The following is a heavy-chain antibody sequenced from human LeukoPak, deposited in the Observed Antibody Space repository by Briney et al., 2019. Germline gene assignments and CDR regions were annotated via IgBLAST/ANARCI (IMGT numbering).Heavy chain of an antibody. V-gene: IGHV3-23*01. CDR2: ISGSGGST. Sequence: GGSLRLSCAASGFTFSSYAMSWVRQAPGKGLEWVSAISGSGGSTYYADSVKGRFTISRDNSKNTLYLQMNSLRAEDTAVYYCAKVYGYYDSSGYDYWGQGTLVTVSS. CDR3: AKVYGYYDSSGYDY. CDR1: GFTFSSYA. J-gene: IGHJ4*02. D-gene: IGHD3-22*01.